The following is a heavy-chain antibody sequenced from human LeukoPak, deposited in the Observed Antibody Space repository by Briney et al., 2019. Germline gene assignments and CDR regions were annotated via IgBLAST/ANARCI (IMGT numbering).Heavy chain of an antibody. Sequence: SETLSLTCTVSGGSISSYYWSWIRQPAGKGLEWIGRIYTSGSTNYNPSLKSRVTISVDTSKNQFSLILSSVTAADTAVYFCARARLSIVRGITNFDYWGQGTVVTVSS. CDR3: ARARLSIVRGITNFDY. J-gene: IGHJ4*02. CDR1: GGSISSYY. V-gene: IGHV4-4*07. D-gene: IGHD3-10*01. CDR2: IYTSGST.